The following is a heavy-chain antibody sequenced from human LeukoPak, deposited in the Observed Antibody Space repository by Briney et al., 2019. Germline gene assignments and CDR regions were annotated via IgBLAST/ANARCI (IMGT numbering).Heavy chain of an antibody. V-gene: IGHV4-34*01. Sequence: SETLSLTCAVYGGSFSGYYWSWIRQPPGKGLEWIGEINHSGSTNYNPSLKSRVTISVDTSKNQFSLRLSSVTAADTAVYYCARDFSYFVSGAYSHFDYWGQGTLVTVSS. CDR1: GGSFSGYY. D-gene: IGHD3-10*01. CDR2: INHSGST. J-gene: IGHJ4*02. CDR3: ARDFSYFVSGAYSHFDY.